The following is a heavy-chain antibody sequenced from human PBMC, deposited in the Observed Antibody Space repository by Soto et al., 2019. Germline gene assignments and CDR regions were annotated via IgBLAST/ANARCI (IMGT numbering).Heavy chain of an antibody. D-gene: IGHD6-19*01. CDR2: ISAYNGNT. Sequence: QVQLVQSGAEVKKPGASVKVSCKASGYTFTSYGISWVRQAPGQGLEWMGWISAYNGNTNYAQKLQGRVTMTTDTSTSTAYMELRSLGSDDTAVYYCARDRVPARRAPYSSGSDYWGQGTLVTVSS. V-gene: IGHV1-18*04. CDR3: ARDRVPARRAPYSSGSDY. J-gene: IGHJ4*02. CDR1: GYTFTSYG.